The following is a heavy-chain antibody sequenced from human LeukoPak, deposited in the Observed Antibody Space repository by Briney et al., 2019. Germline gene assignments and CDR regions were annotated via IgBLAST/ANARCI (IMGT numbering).Heavy chain of an antibody. J-gene: IGHJ4*02. CDR3: AGSSGYSKNYFDY. CDR2: IYYSGST. V-gene: IGHV4-39*01. Sequence: SETLSLTCTVSGGSISSSSYYWGWIRQPPRKGLEWIGNIYYSGSTYYNPSLKSRVIISVDTSKNQFSLNLSSVTAADTAVYYCAGSSGYSKNYFDYWGQGTLVTVSS. D-gene: IGHD5-18*01. CDR1: GGSISSSSYY.